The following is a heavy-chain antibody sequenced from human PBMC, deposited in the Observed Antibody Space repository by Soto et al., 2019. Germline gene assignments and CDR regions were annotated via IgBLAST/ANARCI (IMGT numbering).Heavy chain of an antibody. J-gene: IGHJ4*02. CDR2: ISGSGGST. V-gene: IGHV3-23*01. Sequence: EVQLLESGGGLVQPGGSLRLSCTAYGFSFSTYAMSWVRQAPGKGLEWVSAISGSGGSTYYADSVKGRFTISRDNSKNTLYLQMYSLRAEDTAVYYCAKEEPRSSSSSVYWGQGTLVTVSS. CDR1: GFSFSTYA. CDR3: AKEEPRSSSSSVY. D-gene: IGHD6-6*01.